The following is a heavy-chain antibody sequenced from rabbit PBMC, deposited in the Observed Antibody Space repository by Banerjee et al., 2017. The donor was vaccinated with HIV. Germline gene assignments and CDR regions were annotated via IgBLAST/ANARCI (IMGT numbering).Heavy chain of an antibody. CDR2: IYTGSGAT. Sequence: QEQLEESGGGLVKPEGSLTLTCKASGFDLSSGAMSWVRQAPGKGLEWIGCIYTGSGATYYASWVNGRFTISRSTSLNTVDLKMTSLTAADTATYFCARDTGAWGDFSLWGPGTLVTVS. D-gene: IGHD4-1*01. CDR1: GFDLSSGA. CDR3: ARDTGAWGDFSL. J-gene: IGHJ4*01. V-gene: IGHV1S47*01.